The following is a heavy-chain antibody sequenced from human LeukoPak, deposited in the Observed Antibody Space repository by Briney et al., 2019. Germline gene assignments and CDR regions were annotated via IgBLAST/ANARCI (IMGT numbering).Heavy chain of an antibody. D-gene: IGHD3-22*01. CDR2: IYYGGST. Sequence: SETLSLTCTVSGGSISSYYWSWIRQPPGKGLEWIGYIYYGGSTNYNPSLKSRVTISVDTSKNQFSLKLSSVTAADTAVYYCARGTYYYDSSGYWDYWGQGTLVTVSS. CDR1: GGSISSYY. J-gene: IGHJ4*02. V-gene: IGHV4-59*01. CDR3: ARGTYYYDSSGYWDY.